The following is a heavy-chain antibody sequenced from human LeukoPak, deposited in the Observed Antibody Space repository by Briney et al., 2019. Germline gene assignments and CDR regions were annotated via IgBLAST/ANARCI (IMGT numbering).Heavy chain of an antibody. CDR3: ARDPCSSTSCYTGTFDY. CDR1: GFTFSSYA. Sequence: GGSLRLYCAASGFTFSSYAMSWVRQAPGKGLEWVSVIYSGGSTYYADSVKGRFTISRDNSKNTLYLQMNSLRAEDTAVYYCARDPCSSTSCYTGTFDYWGQGTLVTVSS. V-gene: IGHV3-66*01. D-gene: IGHD2-2*02. CDR2: IYSGGST. J-gene: IGHJ4*02.